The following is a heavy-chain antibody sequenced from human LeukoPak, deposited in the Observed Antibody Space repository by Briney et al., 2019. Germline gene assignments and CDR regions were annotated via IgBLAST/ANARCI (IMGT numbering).Heavy chain of an antibody. CDR2: ISSRSSYI. CDR3: ARVLTYYDILTGYYYFDY. Sequence: GGSLRLSCAASGFTFSSYSMNWVRQAPGEGLEWVSSISSRSSYIYYADSVKGRFTISRDNAKNSLYLQMNSLRAEDTAVYYCARVLTYYDILTGYYYFDYWGQGTLVTVSS. CDR1: GFTFSSYS. V-gene: IGHV3-21*01. J-gene: IGHJ4*02. D-gene: IGHD3-9*01.